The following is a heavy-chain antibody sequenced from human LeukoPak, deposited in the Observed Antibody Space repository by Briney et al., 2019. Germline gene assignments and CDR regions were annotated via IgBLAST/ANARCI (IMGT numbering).Heavy chain of an antibody. J-gene: IGHJ4*01. V-gene: IGHV1-2*02. CDR3: ARGVGLRGVIINYFD. CDR1: LYTLTGYN. CDR2: IYPHRGGT. D-gene: IGHD3-10*01. Sequence: ASVKVSCMPSLYTLTGYNLHWVRPAPRQGGEWMGWIYPHRGGTNYARKLQGRVTLTRDTSIKTAYIDMSSLRAAGTGLYYRARGVGLRGVIINYFD.